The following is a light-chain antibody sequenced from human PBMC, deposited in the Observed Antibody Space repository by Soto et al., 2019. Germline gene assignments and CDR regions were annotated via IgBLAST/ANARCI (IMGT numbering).Light chain of an antibody. J-gene: IGKJ3*01. Sequence: DIQMTQSPSSLSASVGDRVTITCRASQGIANYLAWYQQKPGKVPKLLIYAASTLEPGVPSRFSGSGFGTDFTLSISSLQPEDCATYYGQKYNGAPFTVGRGTKVDIK. CDR3: QKYNGAPFT. CDR1: QGIANY. CDR2: AAS. V-gene: IGKV1-27*01.